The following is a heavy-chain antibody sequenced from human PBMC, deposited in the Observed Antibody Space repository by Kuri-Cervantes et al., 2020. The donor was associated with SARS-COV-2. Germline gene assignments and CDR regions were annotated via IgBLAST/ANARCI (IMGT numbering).Heavy chain of an antibody. J-gene: IGHJ4*02. CDR1: GGPISSYY. V-gene: IGHV4-59*12. D-gene: IGHD2/OR15-2a*01. Sequence: ESLKISCTVSGGPISSYYWSWIRQPPGKGLEWIGYIYYNGSTYYNPSLRSRVIVSVDRSKNQFSLNLNSVTAADTALYYCARGAIDWGQGTLVTVSS. CDR3: ARGAID. CDR2: IYYNGST.